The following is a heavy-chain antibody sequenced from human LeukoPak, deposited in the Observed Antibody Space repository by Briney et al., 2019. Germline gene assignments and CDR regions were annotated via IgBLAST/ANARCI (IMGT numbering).Heavy chain of an antibody. CDR3: ARRAGAYSHPYDY. J-gene: IGHJ4*02. CDR1: GFTFSSYA. CDR2: IYSGTI. D-gene: IGHD4/OR15-4a*01. V-gene: IGHV3-23*05. Sequence: HPGGSLRLSCTASGFTFSSYAMSWVRQAPGKGLEWVSFIYSGTIHYSDSVKGRFTISRDNSKNTLYLQMNSLRAEDTAVYYCARRAGAYSHPYDYWGQGTLVTVSS.